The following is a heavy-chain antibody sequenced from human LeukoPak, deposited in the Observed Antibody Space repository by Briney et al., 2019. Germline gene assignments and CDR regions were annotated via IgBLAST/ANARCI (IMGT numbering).Heavy chain of an antibody. Sequence: ASVKVSCKASGYTFTSYGISWVRQAHGQGLEWMGWISAYNGNTNYAQKLQGRVTMTTDTSTSTAYMELRSLRSEDTAVYFCARVGTTGATADNWGQGTLVTVSS. CDR1: GYTFTSYG. J-gene: IGHJ4*02. V-gene: IGHV1-18*01. CDR3: ARVGTTGATADN. CDR2: ISAYNGNT. D-gene: IGHD4-11*01.